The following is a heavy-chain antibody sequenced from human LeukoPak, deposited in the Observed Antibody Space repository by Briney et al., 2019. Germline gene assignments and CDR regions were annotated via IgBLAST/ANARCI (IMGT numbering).Heavy chain of an antibody. CDR2: ISSNGGSS. CDR1: GFTFSAYA. CDR3: VKVTSVTGGDC. D-gene: IGHD1-1*01. V-gene: IGHV3-64D*09. J-gene: IGHJ4*02. Sequence: GGSLRLSCSASGFTFSAYAMYWVRQAPGKGLEYVSGISSNGGSSFYADSVKGRFTISRDNSKNTLYLQMSSLRAEDTAVYYCVKVTSVTGGDCWGQGTRLTVSS.